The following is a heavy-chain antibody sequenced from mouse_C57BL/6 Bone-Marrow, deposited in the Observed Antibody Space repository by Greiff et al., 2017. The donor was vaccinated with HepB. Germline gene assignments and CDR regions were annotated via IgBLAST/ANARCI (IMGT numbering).Heavy chain of an antibody. J-gene: IGHJ2*01. V-gene: IGHV5-16*01. CDR1: GFTFSDYY. CDR3: ARDGVYYFDC. CDR2: INYDGSST. Sequence: EVQLVESEGGLVQPGSSMKLSCTASGFTFSDYYMAWVRQVPEKGLEWVANINYDGSSTYYLDSLKSRFIISSDNAKNILYLQMSSLKSEDTATYYCARDGVYYFDCWGQGTTLTVSS.